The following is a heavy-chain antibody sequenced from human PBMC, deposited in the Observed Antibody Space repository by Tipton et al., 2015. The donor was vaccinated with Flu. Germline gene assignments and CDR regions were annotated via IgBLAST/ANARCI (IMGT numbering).Heavy chain of an antibody. V-gene: IGHV3-33*01. CDR1: GFSFSNYV. CDR2: IWNDGSKK. Sequence: SLRLSCAASGFSFSNYVMQWVRQAPGKGLEWVAVIWNDGSKKYYGDSVKGRFTISRDNSKNTLFLQMNSLRAEDTAVYYCARDRAIIGAETFDIWGQGTRVTVSS. J-gene: IGHJ3*02. D-gene: IGHD1-14*01. CDR3: ARDRAIIGAETFDI.